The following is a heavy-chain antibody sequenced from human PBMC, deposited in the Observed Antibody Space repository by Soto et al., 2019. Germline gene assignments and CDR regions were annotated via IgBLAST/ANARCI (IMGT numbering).Heavy chain of an antibody. CDR3: ARLRGYSYGYRWFDP. D-gene: IGHD5-18*01. CDR2: IDPSDSYT. CDR1: GYSLTSCW. V-gene: IGHV5-10-1*01. J-gene: IGHJ5*02. Sequence: GESLKISCKGSGYSLTSCWISWVRQMPGKGLEWMGRIDPSDSYTNYSPSFQGHVTISADKSISTAYLQWSSLKASDTAMYYCARLRGYSYGYRWFDPWGQGTLVTVSS.